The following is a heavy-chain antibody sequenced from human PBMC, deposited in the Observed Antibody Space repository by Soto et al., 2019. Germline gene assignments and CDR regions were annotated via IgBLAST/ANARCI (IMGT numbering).Heavy chain of an antibody. CDR1: GFTFTSSA. Sequence: SVKVSCKASGFTFTSSAVQWVRQARGQRLEWIGWIVVGSGNTNYAQKFQERVTITRDMSTSTAYMELSSLRSEDTAVYYCAAGMVRGVIINWFDPWGQGTLVTAPQ. D-gene: IGHD3-10*01. V-gene: IGHV1-58*01. CDR2: IVVGSGNT. CDR3: AAGMVRGVIINWFDP. J-gene: IGHJ5*02.